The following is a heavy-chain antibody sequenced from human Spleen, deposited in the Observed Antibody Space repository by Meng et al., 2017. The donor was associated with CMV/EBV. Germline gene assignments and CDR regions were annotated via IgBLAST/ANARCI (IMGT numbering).Heavy chain of an antibody. D-gene: IGHD2-2*01. J-gene: IGHJ6*02. CDR1: GFISSTYW. CDR2: INSDGRSA. CDR3: ARLGVQGVVVPAAMDYYYYGMDV. Sequence: GESLKISCAASGFISSTYWMHWVRQAPGKGLVWVSRINSDGRSATYADSVKGRFTFSRDNAKNTLYLQMNSLRAEDTAVYYCARLGVQGVVVPAAMDYYYYGMDVWGQGTTVTVSS. V-gene: IGHV3-74*01.